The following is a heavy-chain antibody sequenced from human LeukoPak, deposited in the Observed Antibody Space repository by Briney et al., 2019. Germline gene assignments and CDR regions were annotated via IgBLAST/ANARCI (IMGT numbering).Heavy chain of an antibody. D-gene: IGHD3-22*01. CDR3: ARGSSYYDSSGYHDY. J-gene: IGHJ4*02. CDR1: GGSFSGYY. V-gene: IGHV4-34*01. CDR2: INHSGST. Sequence: SETLSLTCAVYGGSFSGYYWSWIRQPPGKGLEWIGEINHSGSTNLHPSLKSRVTISLDTSKNQFSLKLSSVTAADSAVYYCARGSSYYDSSGYHDYWGQGTLVTVSS.